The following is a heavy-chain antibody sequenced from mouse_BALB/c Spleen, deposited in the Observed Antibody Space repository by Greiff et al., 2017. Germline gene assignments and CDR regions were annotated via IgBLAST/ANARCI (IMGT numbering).Heavy chain of an antibody. CDR3: ARSSAAGKNFDY. J-gene: IGHJ2*01. D-gene: IGHD4-1*01. CDR2: IDPANGNT. V-gene: IGHV14-3*02. Sequence: VQLQQSGAELVKPGASVKLSCTASGFNIKDNYMHWVKQRPEQGLEWIGRIDPANGNTKYDPKFQGKATITADTSSNTAYLQLSSLTSEATAVYYCARSSAAGKNFDYWGQGTTLTVSS. CDR1: GFNIKDNY.